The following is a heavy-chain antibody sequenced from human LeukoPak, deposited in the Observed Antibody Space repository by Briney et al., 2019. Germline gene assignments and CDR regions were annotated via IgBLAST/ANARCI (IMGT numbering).Heavy chain of an antibody. CDR3: AREIREYISSSDAYYFDY. V-gene: IGHV1-46*01. CDR1: GYTFTSYY. D-gene: IGHD6-6*01. CDR2: INTSGGST. J-gene: IGHJ4*02. Sequence: ASVKVSCMASGYTFTSYYMHWVRQPPGQGLEWVGIINTSGGSTSYAQKFQGRVTMNRDMSTSTAYMELSSLRSEDTAVYYCAREIREYISSSDAYYFDYWGQGTLVTVSS.